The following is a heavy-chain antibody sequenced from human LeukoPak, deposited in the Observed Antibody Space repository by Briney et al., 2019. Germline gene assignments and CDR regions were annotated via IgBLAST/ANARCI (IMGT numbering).Heavy chain of an antibody. Sequence: PGGSLRLSCAASGFTFSSYEMNWVRQAPGKGLEWVSYISSSGGTIYYVDSVKGRFTISRDNAKNSLYLQMNSLRAEDTAVYYCARARSYFDYWGQGTLVTVSS. CDR3: ARARSYFDY. CDR2: ISSSGGTI. V-gene: IGHV3-48*03. J-gene: IGHJ4*02. CDR1: GFTFSSYE.